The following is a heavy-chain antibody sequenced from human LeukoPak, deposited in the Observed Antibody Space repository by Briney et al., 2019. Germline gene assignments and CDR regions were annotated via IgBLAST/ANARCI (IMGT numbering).Heavy chain of an antibody. D-gene: IGHD6-19*01. V-gene: IGHV3-30*18. CDR3: AKLSVVAGMGFDP. CDR2: ISYDGSNK. Sequence: GGSLRLSCAASGFTFSSYGMHWVRQAPGKGLEWVAVISYDGSNKYYADSVKGRFTISRDNSKNTLYLQMNSLRAEDTAVYYCAKLSVVAGMGFDPWGQGTLVTVSS. CDR1: GFTFSSYG. J-gene: IGHJ5*02.